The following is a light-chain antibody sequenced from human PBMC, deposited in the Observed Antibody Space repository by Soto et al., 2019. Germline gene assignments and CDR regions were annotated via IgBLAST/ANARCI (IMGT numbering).Light chain of an antibody. CDR3: QQRSKWPPT. J-gene: IGKJ1*01. Sequence: EIVLPQSPATLSLSPGERATLSCRASQSVSSYLAWYQQKPGQAPRLLIYDASNRATGTPARFSGSGSGTDFTLTISSLEPEDFAVYYCQQRSKWPPTFGQGTKVEIK. CDR2: DAS. V-gene: IGKV3-11*01. CDR1: QSVSSY.